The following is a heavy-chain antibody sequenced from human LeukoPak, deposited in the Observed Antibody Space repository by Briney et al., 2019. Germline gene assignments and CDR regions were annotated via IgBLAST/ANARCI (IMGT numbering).Heavy chain of an antibody. V-gene: IGHV4-34*01. CDR3: AKAYYDILTGYFPYDAFDI. D-gene: IGHD3-9*01. CDR2: INHSGST. CDR1: GGSFSGYY. J-gene: IGHJ3*02. Sequence: SETLSLTCAVYGGSFSGYYWSWIRQPPGKGLEWIGEINHSGSTKYNPSLKSRVTISVDTSKNQFSLKLSSVTAADTAVYYCAKAYYDILTGYFPYDAFDIWGQGTMVTVSS.